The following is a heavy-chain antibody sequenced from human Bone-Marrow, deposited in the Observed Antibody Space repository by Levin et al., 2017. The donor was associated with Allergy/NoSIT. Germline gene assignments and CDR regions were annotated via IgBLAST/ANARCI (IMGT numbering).Heavy chain of an antibody. J-gene: IGHJ4*02. CDR3: ARDNYYDSSGYSYVSWEKDY. CDR1: GYTFTSYY. Sequence: PGASVKVSCKASGYTFTSYYMHWVRQAPGQGLEWMGIINPSGGSTSYAQKFQGRVTMTRDTSTSTVYMELSSLRSEDTAVYYCARDNYYDSSGYSYVSWEKDYWGQGTLVTVSS. CDR2: INPSGGST. D-gene: IGHD3-22*01. V-gene: IGHV1-46*01.